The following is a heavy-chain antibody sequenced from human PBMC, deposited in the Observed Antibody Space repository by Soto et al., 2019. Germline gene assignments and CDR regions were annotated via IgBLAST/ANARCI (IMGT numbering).Heavy chain of an antibody. Sequence: PSETLSLTCAVYGGSFSGYYWSWIRQPPGKGLEWIGEINHSGSTNYNPSLKSRVTISVDTSKNQFSLKLSSVTAADTAVYYCARGCDSSGYYYDFDYWGQGTLVTVSS. J-gene: IGHJ4*02. V-gene: IGHV4-34*01. D-gene: IGHD3-22*01. CDR3: ARGCDSSGYYYDFDY. CDR1: GGSFSGYY. CDR2: INHSGST.